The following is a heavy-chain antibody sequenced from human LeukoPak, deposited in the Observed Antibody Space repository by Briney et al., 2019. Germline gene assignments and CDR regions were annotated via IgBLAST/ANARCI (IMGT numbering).Heavy chain of an antibody. V-gene: IGHV3-48*01. J-gene: IGHJ4*02. CDR2: ISSSSSTI. CDR1: GFTFSSYS. Sequence: GGSLRLSCAASGFTFSSYSMNWVRQAPGKGLEWVSYISSSSSTIYYADSVKGRFTISRGNAKNSLYLQMNSLRAEDTAVYYRAREADYMFDYWGQGTLVTVSS. CDR3: AREADYMFDY. D-gene: IGHD4-11*01.